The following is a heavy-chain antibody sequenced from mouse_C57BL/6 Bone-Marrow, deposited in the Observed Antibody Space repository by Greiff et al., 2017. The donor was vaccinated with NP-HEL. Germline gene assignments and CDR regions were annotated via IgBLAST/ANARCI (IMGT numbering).Heavy chain of an antibody. CDR3: ATNIYDGYPWYFDV. CDR1: GYTFTSYW. Sequence: VKLQQSGAELVMPGASVKLSCKASGYTFTSYWMHWVKQRPGQGLEWIGEIDPSDSYTNYNQKFKGKSTLTVDKSSSTAYMQLSSLTSEDSAVYYCATNIYDGYPWYFDVWGTGTTVTVSS. CDR2: IDPSDSYT. J-gene: IGHJ1*03. V-gene: IGHV1-69*01. D-gene: IGHD2-3*01.